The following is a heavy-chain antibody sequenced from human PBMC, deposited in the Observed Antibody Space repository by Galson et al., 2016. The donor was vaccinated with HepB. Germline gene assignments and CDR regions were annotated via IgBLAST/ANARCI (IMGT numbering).Heavy chain of an antibody. CDR1: GFTFTDYY. J-gene: IGHJ4*02. D-gene: IGHD2-15*01. V-gene: IGHV3-11*06. CDR3: ASRPSGGRGDYFDY. CDR2: ISSGSSYT. Sequence: SLRLSCAASGFTFTDYYMSWIRQAPGKGLEWVSYISSGSSYTNYADSVKGRFTISRDNAKNSLSLQMNSLRAEDTAVYYCASRPSGGRGDYFDYWGQGTLVTVSS.